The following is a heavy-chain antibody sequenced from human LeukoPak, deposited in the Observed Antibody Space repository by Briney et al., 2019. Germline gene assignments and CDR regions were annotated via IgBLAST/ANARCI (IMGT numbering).Heavy chain of an antibody. Sequence: PSETLSLTCTVSGGSINGHYWTWIRLSPGKGLEWIGYISDSGSTSYHPSLKGRVTMSLEASKTEFSLRLNSVTAADTAVYYCARVFRGAVTSNWFDPWGQGTLVTVSS. CDR3: ARVFRGAVTSNWFDP. CDR1: GGSINGHY. D-gene: IGHD4-17*01. CDR2: ISDSGST. J-gene: IGHJ5*02. V-gene: IGHV4-59*11.